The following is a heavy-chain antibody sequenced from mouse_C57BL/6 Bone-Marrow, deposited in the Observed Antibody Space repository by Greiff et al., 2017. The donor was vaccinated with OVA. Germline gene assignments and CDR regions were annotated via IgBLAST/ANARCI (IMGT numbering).Heavy chain of an antibody. V-gene: IGHV1-39*01. D-gene: IGHD1-1*01. CDR1: GYSFTDYN. CDR2: INPNYGTT. CDR3: ARGGDLLLQPWFAY. Sequence: VQLQQSGPELVKPGASVKISCKASGYSFTDYNMNWVKQSNGKSLEWIGVINPNYGTTSYNQKFKGKATLTVDQSSSTAYMQLNCLTSEDSAVYYCARGGDLLLQPWFAYWGQGTLVTVSA. J-gene: IGHJ3*01.